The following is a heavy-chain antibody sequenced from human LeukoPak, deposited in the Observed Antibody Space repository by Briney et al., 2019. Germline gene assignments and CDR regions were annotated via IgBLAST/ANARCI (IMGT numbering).Heavy chain of an antibody. Sequence: SETLSLTCAVYGGSFSGYYWSWIRQPPGKGLEGIGEINHSGSTNYNPSLKSRVTISVDTSKNQFSLKLSSVTAADTAVYYCAVTNRYNWDPEGYYYYMDVWGKGTTVTVSS. CDR3: AVTNRYNWDPEGYYYYMDV. J-gene: IGHJ6*03. V-gene: IGHV4-34*01. CDR2: INHSGST. D-gene: IGHD1-1*01. CDR1: GGSFSGYY.